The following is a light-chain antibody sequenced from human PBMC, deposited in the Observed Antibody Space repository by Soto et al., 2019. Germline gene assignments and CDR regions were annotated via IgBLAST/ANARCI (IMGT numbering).Light chain of an antibody. J-gene: IGKJ1*01. V-gene: IGKV3-20*01. CDR3: QQYGSSPWT. CDR2: GAS. CDR1: QSVSRSY. Sequence: EIVLTQSPGTLSLSPGERATLSCRASQSVSRSYLAWYQQKPGQAPRLLIYGASSRATGIPDRFSGSGSGTDFSLTISRPEPDDFAVYYCQQYGSSPWTFGQGTKVEIK.